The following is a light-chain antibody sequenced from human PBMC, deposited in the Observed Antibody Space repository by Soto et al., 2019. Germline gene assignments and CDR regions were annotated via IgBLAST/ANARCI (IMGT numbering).Light chain of an antibody. Sequence: DILMTQSPSSLSASVGDSVTITCRASQSISTYLNWYQQKLGKAPKVLISAASNLQSGVPSRFSGSGSGTVFTLTIRSLQPEDFATYFCQQSYTLSPLTFGGGTKVDNK. V-gene: IGKV1-39*01. CDR3: QQSYTLSPLT. CDR2: AAS. CDR1: QSISTY. J-gene: IGKJ4*01.